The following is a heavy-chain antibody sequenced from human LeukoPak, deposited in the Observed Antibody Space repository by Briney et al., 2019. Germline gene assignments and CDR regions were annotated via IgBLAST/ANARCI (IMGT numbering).Heavy chain of an antibody. CDR2: MFAGGST. Sequence: SSETLSLTCTVSGVSIRSYYRSWIRQPPGKGLEWIGHMFAGGSTNQNPSLKSRVTISMDTSKNQFSLKLDSVTAADTAVYYCASHYSGTYVNYWGQGILVTVSS. CDR1: GVSIRSYY. J-gene: IGHJ4*02. CDR3: ASHYSGTYVNY. V-gene: IGHV4-59*01. D-gene: IGHD1-26*01.